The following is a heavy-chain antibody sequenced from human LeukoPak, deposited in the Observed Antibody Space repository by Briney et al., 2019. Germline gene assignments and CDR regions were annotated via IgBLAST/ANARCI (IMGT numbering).Heavy chain of an antibody. CDR2: MFDNENT. V-gene: IGHV4-59*11. CDR1: GVSISSHY. J-gene: IGHJ4*02. D-gene: IGHD5-18*01. CDR3: ATIKRGSIFGYFDF. Sequence: PSETLSLTCTVSGVSISSHYRSWIRQPPGKGLEWIGYMFDNENTKDNPSLKSRITLPADTSKNQFSLRLSSVTAADTAVYYCATIKRGSIFGYFDFWGQGILVTVSS.